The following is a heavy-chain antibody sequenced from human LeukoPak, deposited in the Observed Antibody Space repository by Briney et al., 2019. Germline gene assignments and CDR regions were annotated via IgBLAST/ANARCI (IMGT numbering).Heavy chain of an antibody. CDR1: GGSISSYY. J-gene: IGHJ5*02. Sequence: SETLSLTCTVSGGSISSYYWSWIRQPPGKGLEWIGYIYYGGSTNYNPSLKSRVTISVDTSKNQFSLKLSSVTAADTAVYYCARRKIAVAGNWFDPWGQGTLVTVSS. D-gene: IGHD6-19*01. CDR3: ARRKIAVAGNWFDP. V-gene: IGHV4-59*08. CDR2: IYYGGST.